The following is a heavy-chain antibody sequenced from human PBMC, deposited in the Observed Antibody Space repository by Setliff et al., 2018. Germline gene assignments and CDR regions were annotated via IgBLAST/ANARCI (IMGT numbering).Heavy chain of an antibody. J-gene: IGHJ5*02. D-gene: IGHD3-22*01. Sequence: SETLSLTCTVSGGSISSGGYYWSWIRQHPGKGLEWIGYIYYSGSTYYNPSLKSRVTISVDTSKNQFSLKLSSVTAADTAVYYCAKGPDSSGYQGWFDPWGQGTLVTVS. CDR2: IYYSGST. V-gene: IGHV4-31*03. CDR3: AKGPDSSGYQGWFDP. CDR1: GGSISSGGYY.